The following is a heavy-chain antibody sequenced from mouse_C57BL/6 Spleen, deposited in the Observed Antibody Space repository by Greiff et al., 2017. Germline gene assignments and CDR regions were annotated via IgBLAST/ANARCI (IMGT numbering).Heavy chain of an antibody. CDR3: ARGTNDYDGLAY. D-gene: IGHD2-4*01. CDR2: INPSSGYT. J-gene: IGHJ3*01. CDR1: GYTFPSYW. V-gene: IGHV1-7*01. Sequence: VQLQQSGAELAKPGASVKLFFKASGYTFPSYWMHWVKQRPGQGLEWIGYINPSSGYTKYNQKFKDKATLTADKSSSTAYMQLSSLTYEDSAVYYCARGTNDYDGLAYWGQGTLVTVSA.